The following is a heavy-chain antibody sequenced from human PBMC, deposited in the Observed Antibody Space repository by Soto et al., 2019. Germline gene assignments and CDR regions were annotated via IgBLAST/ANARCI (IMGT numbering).Heavy chain of an antibody. Sequence: ESGGGVVQPGRSLRLSCATSGFTFSSYGMHWVRQVPGKGLEWVTVISYDGSIKYYADSVKGRFTVSRDNSRNTLDLQMNSLRTEDPAVYYCAEGVGSGWSYFHYWGQGILVTVSS. J-gene: IGHJ4*02. D-gene: IGHD3-22*01. CDR3: AEGVGSGWSYFHY. V-gene: IGHV3-30*03. CDR1: GFTFSSYG. CDR2: ISYDGSIK.